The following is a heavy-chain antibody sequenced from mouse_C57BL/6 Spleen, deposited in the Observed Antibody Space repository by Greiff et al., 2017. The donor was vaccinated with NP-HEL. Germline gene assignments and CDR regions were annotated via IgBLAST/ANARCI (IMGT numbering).Heavy chain of an antibody. CDR3: ARGFTTAPDY. CDR1: GFTFSDYG. J-gene: IGHJ2*01. CDR2: ISSGSSTI. V-gene: IGHV5-17*01. D-gene: IGHD1-2*01. Sequence: DVQLVESGGGLVKPGGSLKLSCAASGFTFSDYGMHWVRQAPEKGLEWVAYISSGSSTIYYADTVKGRFTISRDNAKNTLFLQMTSLRSEDTAMYYCARGFTTAPDYWGQGTTLTVSS.